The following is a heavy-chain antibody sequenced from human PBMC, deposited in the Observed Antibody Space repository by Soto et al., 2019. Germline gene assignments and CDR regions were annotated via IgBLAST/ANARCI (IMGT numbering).Heavy chain of an antibody. D-gene: IGHD3-3*01. V-gene: IGHV1-69*06. CDR1: GGTFSSYA. CDR3: ARDLGAQDDFWSGYYAYYYYYGMDV. Sequence: QVQLVQSGAEVKKPGSSVKVSCKASGGTFSSYAISWVRQAPGQGLEWMGGIMPIFGTANYAQKFQGRVTITADNSTSTGYMELSSLRSEDTAVYYCARDLGAQDDFWSGYYAYYYYYGMDVWGQGTTVTVSS. J-gene: IGHJ6*02. CDR2: IMPIFGTA.